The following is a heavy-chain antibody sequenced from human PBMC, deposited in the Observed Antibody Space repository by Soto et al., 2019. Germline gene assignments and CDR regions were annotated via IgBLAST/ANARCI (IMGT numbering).Heavy chain of an antibody. Sequence: EASVKVSCKASGYTFTGYYMHWVRQAPGQGLEWMGWINPNSGGTNYAQKFQGRVTMTRDTSISTAYMELSRLRSDDTAVYYCARGGYCSSTSCQHGMDVWGQGTTVTVSS. J-gene: IGHJ6*02. CDR2: INPNSGGT. CDR3: ARGGYCSSTSCQHGMDV. D-gene: IGHD2-2*01. CDR1: GYTFTGYY. V-gene: IGHV1-2*02.